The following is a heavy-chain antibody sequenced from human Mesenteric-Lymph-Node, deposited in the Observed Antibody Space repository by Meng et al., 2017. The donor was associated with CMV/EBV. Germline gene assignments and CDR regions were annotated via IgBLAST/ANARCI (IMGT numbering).Heavy chain of an antibody. CDR1: GLTFSDFG. J-gene: IGHJ4*02. CDR3: ARDPGNWNYDY. Sequence: GESLKISCAASGLTFSDFGIIWVRQAPGKGLEWVSVTYSGTSGTYYADSVKGRFTISRDNSKNTLYLQMNSLRAEDTAVYYCARDPGNWNYDYWGQGALVTVSS. V-gene: IGHV3-23*03. CDR2: TYSGTSGT. D-gene: IGHD1-7*01.